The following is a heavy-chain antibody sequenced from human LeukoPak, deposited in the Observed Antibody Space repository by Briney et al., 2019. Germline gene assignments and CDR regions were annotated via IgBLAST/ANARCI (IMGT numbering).Heavy chain of an antibody. CDR2: IKQDGSGK. D-gene: IGHD6-25*01. V-gene: IGHV3-7*01. Sequence: GGSPRLSCAASGFTFNSYWMNWVRQAPGKGLEWVANIKQDGSGKYYVDSVKGRFTISRDNAKNSLYLQMNSLRAEDTAVYYCARDPDQIAGANFDYWGQGTLVTVSS. CDR1: GFTFNSYW. J-gene: IGHJ4*02. CDR3: ARDPDQIAGANFDY.